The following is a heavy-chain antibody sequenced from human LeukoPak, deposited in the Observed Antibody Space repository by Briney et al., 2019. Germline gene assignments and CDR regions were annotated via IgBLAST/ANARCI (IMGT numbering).Heavy chain of an antibody. V-gene: IGHV3-49*03. CDR1: GFTFSDYG. J-gene: IGHJ3*02. Sequence: PGGSLRLSCTASGFTFSDYGVNWFRQAPGKGLEWVAFIRSKPYGGTTEYAASVKGRFSISRDDSTGIVYLQMNSLKTEDTALYYCSRTRISGIDGFDTWRQGTMVTVSS. D-gene: IGHD2-15*01. CDR2: IRSKPYGGTT. CDR3: SRTRISGIDGFDT.